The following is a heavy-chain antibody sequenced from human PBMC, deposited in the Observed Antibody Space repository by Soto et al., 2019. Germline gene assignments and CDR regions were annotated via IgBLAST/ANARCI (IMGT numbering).Heavy chain of an antibody. CDR2: IYYSGRT. CDR3: ARSYSSSPRRFDY. D-gene: IGHD6-6*01. J-gene: IGHJ4*02. CDR1: GCSISNYY. Sequence: SEILSLTCTVSGCSISNYYWSWIRQPPGKGLEWIGYIYYSGRTNYNPSLKSRVTISVDKSKNQFSLKLSSVTAADTAVYYCARSYSSSPRRFDYWAQGTLVTVSS. V-gene: IGHV4-59*01.